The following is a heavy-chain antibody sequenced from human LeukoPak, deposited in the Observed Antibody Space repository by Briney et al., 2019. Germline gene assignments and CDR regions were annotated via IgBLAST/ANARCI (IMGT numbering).Heavy chain of an antibody. D-gene: IGHD5-24*01. CDR1: GYTFTSYG. V-gene: IGHV1-18*01. Sequence: GASVKVSCKASGYTFTSYGISWVRQAPGQGLEWMGWISAYNGNTNYAEKLQGRVTMTTDTSTSTAYMELRSLRSDDTAVYYCATEMAPAKSYYYYMDVWGKGTTVTVSS. CDR3: ATEMAPAKSYYYYMDV. CDR2: ISAYNGNT. J-gene: IGHJ6*03.